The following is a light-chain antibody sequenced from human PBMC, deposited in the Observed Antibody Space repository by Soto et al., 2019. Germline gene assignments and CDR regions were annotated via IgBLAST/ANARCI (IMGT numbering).Light chain of an antibody. CDR3: AAWDDSLNGFYV. J-gene: IGLJ1*01. CDR1: SSNIGSNT. CDR2: YND. V-gene: IGLV1-44*01. Sequence: QSVLTQPPSASGTPGQRVIISCSGSSSNIGSNTVNWYQQLPGAAPKLLIYYNDQRPSGVPDRFSGSKSGTSASLAISGLQSEDEADYYCAAWDDSLNGFYVFGTGTKVTVL.